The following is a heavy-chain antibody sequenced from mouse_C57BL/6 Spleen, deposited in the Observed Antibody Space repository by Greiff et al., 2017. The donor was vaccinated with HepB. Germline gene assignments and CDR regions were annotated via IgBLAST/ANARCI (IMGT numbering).Heavy chain of an antibody. CDR3: ARDRNYRYFDV. Sequence: EVQGVESGGGLVKPGGSLKLSCAASGFTFSSYAMSWVRQTPEKRLEWVATISDGGSYTYYPDNVKGRFTISRDNAKNNLYLQMSHLKSEDTAMYYCARDRNYRYFDVWGTGTTVTVSS. CDR1: GFTFSSYA. J-gene: IGHJ1*03. CDR2: ISDGGSYT. V-gene: IGHV5-4*01.